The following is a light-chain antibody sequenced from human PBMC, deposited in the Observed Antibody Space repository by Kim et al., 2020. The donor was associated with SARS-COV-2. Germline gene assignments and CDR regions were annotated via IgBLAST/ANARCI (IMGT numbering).Light chain of an antibody. CDR3: SSYTGTTTSVL. V-gene: IGLV2-14*03. CDR2: DGS. CDR1: STGVGGYNA. Sequence: QSLTIPCAGTSTGVGGYNAVSWYQQHPGKAPKLMIYDGSNRPSGVSNRFSGSKSDNTASLTISGLQAEDEADYFCSSYTGTTTSVLFGGGTQLTVL. J-gene: IGLJ2*01.